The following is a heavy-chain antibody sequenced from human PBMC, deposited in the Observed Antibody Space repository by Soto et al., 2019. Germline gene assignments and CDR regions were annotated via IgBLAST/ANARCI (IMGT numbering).Heavy chain of an antibody. CDR3: ARLRWYYYDSSGTGDY. CDR2: INHSGNT. Sequence: QGQLQQWGAGLLKPSETLSLTCAVYGGSFSGYYWSWIRQPPGKGLEWIGEINHSGNTNYNPSLKRRVTISVDTSKSQFSLKLSSVTAADTAVYYCARLRWYYYDSSGTGDYWGQGTLVTVSS. J-gene: IGHJ4*02. V-gene: IGHV4-34*01. D-gene: IGHD3-22*01. CDR1: GGSFSGYY.